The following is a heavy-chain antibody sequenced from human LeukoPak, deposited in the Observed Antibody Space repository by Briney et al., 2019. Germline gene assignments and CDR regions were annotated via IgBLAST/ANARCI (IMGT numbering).Heavy chain of an antibody. Sequence: GGSLRLSCEAFGFTFISYGVHWVRQAPGKGLEGVAVISYDGRYQYQADAVKGRFTLARDNSKNTVYLQMNSLTTEDTAVYYCAKDRRMMSPHYGMDVWGQGTTVTVSS. J-gene: IGHJ6*02. D-gene: IGHD3-16*01. CDR3: AKDRRMMSPHYGMDV. CDR1: GFTFISYG. CDR2: ISYDGRYQ. V-gene: IGHV3-30*18.